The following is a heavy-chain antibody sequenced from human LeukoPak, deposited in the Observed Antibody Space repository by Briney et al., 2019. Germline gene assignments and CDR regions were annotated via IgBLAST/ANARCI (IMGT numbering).Heavy chain of an antibody. J-gene: IGHJ4*02. CDR2: TIPILGIA. CDR3: ATHGAVTTPFDY. D-gene: IGHD4-17*01. V-gene: IGHV1-69*04. CDR1: GGTFSSYA. Sequence: SVKVSCKASGGTFSSYAISWVRQAPGQGLEWMGRTIPILGIANYAQKFQGRVTITADKSTSIAYMELSSLRSEDTAVYYCATHGAVTTPFDYWGQGTLVTVSS.